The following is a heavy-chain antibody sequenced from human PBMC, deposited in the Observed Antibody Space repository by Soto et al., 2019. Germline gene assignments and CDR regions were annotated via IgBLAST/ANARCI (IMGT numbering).Heavy chain of an antibody. CDR1: GFTFRNYG. CDR3: ARRYYDSTAGFDP. CDR2: ISYDGSKK. Sequence: GGYLRLSCAASGFTFRNYGMHWVRQAPGKGLEWVAVISYDGSKKYYADSVRGRFTISRDNPNDTVYLQMNGLRAEDTAVYYCARRYYDSTAGFDPWGQGTLVTVSS. J-gene: IGHJ5*02. D-gene: IGHD3-22*01. V-gene: IGHV3-30*03.